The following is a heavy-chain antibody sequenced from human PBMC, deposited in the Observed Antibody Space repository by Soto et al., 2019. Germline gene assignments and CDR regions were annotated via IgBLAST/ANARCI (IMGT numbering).Heavy chain of an antibody. CDR2: INHRGST. J-gene: IGHJ5*02. D-gene: IGHD2-2*01. CDR3: ARDGFCTSTTCRVGNWFDP. V-gene: IGHV4-34*01. Sequence: SETLSLTCVVYGGSFSCYYWSWIRQSPGKGLEWIGGINHRGSTNYNPSLESRVTISVDTSKNQFSLKLPSVTAADTAMYYCARDGFCTSTTCRVGNWFDPWGQGTLVTVSS. CDR1: GGSFSCYY.